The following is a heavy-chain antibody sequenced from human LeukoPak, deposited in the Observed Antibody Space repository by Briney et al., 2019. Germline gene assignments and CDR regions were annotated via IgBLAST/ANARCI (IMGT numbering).Heavy chain of an antibody. V-gene: IGHV3-30-3*01. J-gene: IGHJ4*02. CDR2: ILSDGSNK. CDR3: ARDRGYNYGHNLDY. CDR1: GFTFSTYT. D-gene: IGHD5-18*01. Sequence: GGSLRLSCAASGFTFSTYTVHWVRQAPGKGLEWVTLILSDGSNKYYADSVKGRFTISRDNSMNTLYLQMNSLGAEDTAVYYCARDRGYNYGHNLDYWGQGTQVTVSS.